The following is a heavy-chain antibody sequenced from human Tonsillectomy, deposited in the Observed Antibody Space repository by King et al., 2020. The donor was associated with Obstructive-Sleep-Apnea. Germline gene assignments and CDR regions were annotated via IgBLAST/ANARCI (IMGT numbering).Heavy chain of an antibody. J-gene: IGHJ4*02. Sequence: LQLQESGPGLVKPSETLSLTCTVSGGSISSSSYYWGWIRQPPGKGLEWIGSIYYSGSTYYNPSLKSRVTISVDTSKNQFSLKLSSVTAADTAVYYCAGRGGDGSGRYFDYWGQGTLVTVSS. CDR3: AGRGGDGSGRYFDY. CDR1: GGSISSSSYY. CDR2: IYYSGST. D-gene: IGHD3-10*01. V-gene: IGHV4-39*07.